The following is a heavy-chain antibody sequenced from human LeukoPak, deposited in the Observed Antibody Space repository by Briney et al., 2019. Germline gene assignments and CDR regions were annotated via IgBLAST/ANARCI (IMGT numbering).Heavy chain of an antibody. Sequence: GGSLRLSCAASGYTFSNYAMTWVRQAPGKGLEWVSAISASGTSTYYAGSVKGRFTISRDNSKNTLYLQMSSLRAEDTAVYFCAKGNFLLRNGMDVWGQGTTVTVSS. CDR2: ISASGTST. D-gene: IGHD2-15*01. V-gene: IGHV3-23*01. J-gene: IGHJ6*02. CDR1: GYTFSNYA. CDR3: AKGNFLLRNGMDV.